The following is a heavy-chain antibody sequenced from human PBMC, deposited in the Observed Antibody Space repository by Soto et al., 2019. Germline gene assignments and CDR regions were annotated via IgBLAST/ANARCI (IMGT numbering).Heavy chain of an antibody. D-gene: IGHD2-15*01. CDR1: GFTFSTYW. Sequence: EVQLVESGGGLVQPGGSLRLSCAASGFTFSTYWMSWVRQAPGKGLEWVANIKQDGSDKYYVDSVKGRFTISRDNAKNSLYLQMDGLRAEDTAVYYCARVKSLAGHYWGQGTLVTVSS. J-gene: IGHJ4*02. CDR2: IKQDGSDK. CDR3: ARVKSLAGHY. V-gene: IGHV3-7*05.